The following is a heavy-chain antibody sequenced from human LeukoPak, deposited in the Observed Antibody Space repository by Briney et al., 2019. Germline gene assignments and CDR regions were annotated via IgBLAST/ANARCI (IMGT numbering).Heavy chain of an antibody. V-gene: IGHV3-23*01. CDR3: ARENYCSSTSCYADRAYYYGMDV. D-gene: IGHD2-2*01. Sequence: GGSLRLSCAASGFTFSNYAMSWVRQAPGKGLESVSAISSTGGSTYSADAVKGRFTISRDNSKNTLYLQMNSLRAEDTAVYYCARENYCSSTSCYADRAYYYGMDVWGQGTTVTVSS. CDR2: ISSTGGST. CDR1: GFTFSNYA. J-gene: IGHJ6*02.